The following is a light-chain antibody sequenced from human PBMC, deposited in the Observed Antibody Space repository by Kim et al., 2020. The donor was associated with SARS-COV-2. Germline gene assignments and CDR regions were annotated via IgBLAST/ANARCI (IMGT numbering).Light chain of an antibody. CDR1: QTISTH. J-gene: IGKJ1*01. V-gene: IGKV1-39*01. Sequence: DIQMTQSPSSLSASVGDRVTITCRASQTISTHLNWFQQKPGKAPKLLIYGASSLQSGVPSRFSGSGSGTDFTLTISSLQPADSATYYCQQSYSIPLTFGQGTKVDIK. CDR3: QQSYSIPLT. CDR2: GAS.